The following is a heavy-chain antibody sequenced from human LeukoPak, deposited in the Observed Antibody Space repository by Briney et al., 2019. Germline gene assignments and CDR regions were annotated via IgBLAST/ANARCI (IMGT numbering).Heavy chain of an antibody. CDR1: GYTFTSHD. CDR3: ARGVLRFLEWLPKSYMDV. D-gene: IGHD3-3*01. J-gene: IGHJ6*03. V-gene: IGHV1-8*03. CDR2: MNPNSGNT. Sequence: ASVTVSCKASGYTFTSHDINWVRQATGQGLEWMGWMNPNSGNTGYAQKFQGRVTITRNTSISTAYMELSSLRSEDTAVYYCARGVLRFLEWLPKSYMDVWGKGTTVTVSS.